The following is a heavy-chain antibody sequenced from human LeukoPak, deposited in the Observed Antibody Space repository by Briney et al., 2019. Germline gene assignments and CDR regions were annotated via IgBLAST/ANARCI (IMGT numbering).Heavy chain of an antibody. CDR1: GDSISSSY. J-gene: IGHJ4*02. Sequence: SETLSLTCTVSGDSISSSYWSWIRQPPGKGLEWIGDIYTSGGTSYNPSLESPVIISVDTSKNQFSLKLRSVTAADTAVYYCARRPGSASWGYFDSWGQRALVTVSS. D-gene: IGHD2-15*01. CDR2: IYTSGGT. V-gene: IGHV4-4*09. CDR3: ARRPGSASWGYFDS.